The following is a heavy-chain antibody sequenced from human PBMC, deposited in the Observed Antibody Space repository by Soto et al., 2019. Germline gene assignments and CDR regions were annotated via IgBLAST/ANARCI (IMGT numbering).Heavy chain of an antibody. CDR2: IYYSGST. Sequence: SETLSLTCTVSGGSISSSSYYWGWIRQPPGKGLEWIGSIYYSGSTYYNPSLKSRVTMSVDTSENQFSLKLSSVTAVDKAVYYCARSPDDDGLDVWGRGTMLTVS. CDR3: ARSPDDDGLDV. V-gene: IGHV4-39*07. J-gene: IGHJ3*01. CDR1: GGSISSSSYY.